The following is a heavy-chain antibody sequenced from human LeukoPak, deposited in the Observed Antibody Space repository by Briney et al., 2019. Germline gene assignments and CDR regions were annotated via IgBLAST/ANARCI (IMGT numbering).Heavy chain of an antibody. CDR3: ARSPVGTTPFDY. J-gene: IGHJ4*02. CDR2: TRNKANRYST. CDR1: GFTFSDHH. Sequence: GGSLRLSCAASGFTFSDHHMDWVRQAPGKGLEWVGRTRNKANRYSTEYAASVKGRFTISRDDSKNSLYLRMNSLKTEDTAVYYCARSPVGTTPFDYWGQGTLVTVSS. V-gene: IGHV3-72*01. D-gene: IGHD1-26*01.